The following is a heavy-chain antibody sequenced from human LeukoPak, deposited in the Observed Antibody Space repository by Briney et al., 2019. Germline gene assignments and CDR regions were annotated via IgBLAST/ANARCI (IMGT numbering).Heavy chain of an antibody. J-gene: IGHJ4*02. V-gene: IGHV3-23*01. CDR1: GFTFSDYY. Sequence: PGGSLRLSCAASGFTFSDYYMSWIRQAPGKGLEWVSAISVSGNTYHADSVKGRFTISRDSYKNTLYLQMNSLRAEDAAVYYCAKAPVTTCSGAYCYPFDYWGQGTLVTVSS. CDR3: AKAPVTTCSGAYCYPFDY. D-gene: IGHD2-15*01. CDR2: ISVSGNT.